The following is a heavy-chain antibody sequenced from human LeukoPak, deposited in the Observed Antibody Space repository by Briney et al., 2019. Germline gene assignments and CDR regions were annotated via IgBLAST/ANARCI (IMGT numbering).Heavy chain of an antibody. V-gene: IGHV1-69*13. CDR3: AGDSSSLGYYYYYMDV. D-gene: IGHD6-6*01. J-gene: IGHJ6*03. CDR2: IIPIFGTA. Sequence: ASVKVSCKASGGTFSSYAISWVRQAPGQGLEWMGGIIPIFGTANYAQKFQGRVTITADESTSTAYMELSSLRSEDTAVYYCAGDSSSLGYYYYYMDVWGKGTTVTVSS. CDR1: GGTFSSYA.